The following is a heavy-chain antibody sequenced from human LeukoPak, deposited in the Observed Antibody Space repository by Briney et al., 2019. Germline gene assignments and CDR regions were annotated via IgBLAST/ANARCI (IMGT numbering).Heavy chain of an antibody. J-gene: IGHJ4*02. CDR3: ARVSSSFGYYFDY. CDR2: IYYSGST. CDR1: SDAITSY. V-gene: IGHV4-59*01. Sequence: SETLSLTCIIPSDAITSYWSWIRQPPGKGLEWIGYIYYSGSTNYNPSLKSRVTISVDTSKNQFSLKLSSVTAADTAVYYCARVSSSFGYYFDYWGQGTLVTVSS. D-gene: IGHD3-10*01.